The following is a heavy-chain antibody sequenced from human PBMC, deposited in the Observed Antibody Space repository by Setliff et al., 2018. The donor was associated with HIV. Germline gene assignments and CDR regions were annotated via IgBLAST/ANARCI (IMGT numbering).Heavy chain of an antibody. J-gene: IGHJ6*01. D-gene: IGHD3-10*01. V-gene: IGHV4-61*02. CDR3: ARDNSYYYGSGSHYWYGMDV. CDR2: LHHSGDT. CDR1: GDSISSGSYY. Sequence: SETLSLTCTVSGDSISSGSYYWSWIRQPAGKGLEWIGRLHHSGDTNYNPSLKSRVTMSIDTSKNQFSLKLSSVTAADTAVYYCARDNSYYYGSGSHYWYGMDVWGQGTTVTVSS.